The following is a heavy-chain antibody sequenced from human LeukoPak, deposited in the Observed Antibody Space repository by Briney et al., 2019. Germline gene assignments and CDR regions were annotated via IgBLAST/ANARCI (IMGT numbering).Heavy chain of an antibody. V-gene: IGHV4-39*01. CDR2: IYYSGST. J-gene: IGHJ4*02. D-gene: IGHD6-19*01. CDR1: GGSISSSSYN. Sequence: SETLSLTCTVSGGSISSSSYNWGWIRQPPGKGLEWIGSIYYSGSTYYNPSLKSRVTISVDTSKNQFSLKLNSVTAADTAVYYCARQVEYSSGWYYFDYWGQGTLVTVSS. CDR3: ARQVEYSSGWYYFDY.